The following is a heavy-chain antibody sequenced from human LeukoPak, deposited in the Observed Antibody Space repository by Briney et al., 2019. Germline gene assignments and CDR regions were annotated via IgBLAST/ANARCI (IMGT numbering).Heavy chain of an antibody. CDR2: ISYDGSNK. CDR3: ARPSGKAAAGSPLDY. J-gene: IGHJ4*02. Sequence: PSGGSLRLSCAASGFTFSSYAMHWVRQAPGKGLEWVAVISYDGSNKYYADSVKGRFTISRDNSKNTLYLQMNSLRAEDTAVYYCARPSGKAAAGSPLDYWGQGTLVTVSS. V-gene: IGHV3-30-3*01. D-gene: IGHD6-13*01. CDR1: GFTFSSYA.